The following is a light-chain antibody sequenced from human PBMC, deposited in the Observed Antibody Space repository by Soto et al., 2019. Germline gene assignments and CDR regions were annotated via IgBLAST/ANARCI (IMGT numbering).Light chain of an antibody. J-gene: IGKJ5*01. CDR2: ATS. CDR1: RNVSIY. Sequence: EIPLTQSPSSLAAAVGDRLTLTCRASRNVSIYLNWYQHKPGKGPTLLIHATSNLQIGVPSRFSGSVSGTEFTLTSSSLESEDFGTYYCQQSYKVSSFGQGTRLVI. V-gene: IGKV1-39*01. CDR3: QQSYKVSS.